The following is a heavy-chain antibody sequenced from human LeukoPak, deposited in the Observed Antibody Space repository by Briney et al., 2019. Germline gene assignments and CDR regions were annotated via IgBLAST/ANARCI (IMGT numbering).Heavy chain of an antibody. CDR3: ARMAQWLFDY. Sequence: PGGSLRLSCAASGFTFSSYGMHWVRQAPGKGLEWVAVISYDGSNKYYADSVKGRSTISRDNSKNTLYLQMNSLRAEDTAVYYCARMAQWLFDYWGQGTLVTVSS. J-gene: IGHJ4*02. CDR2: ISYDGSNK. V-gene: IGHV3-30*03. CDR1: GFTFSSYG. D-gene: IGHD6-19*01.